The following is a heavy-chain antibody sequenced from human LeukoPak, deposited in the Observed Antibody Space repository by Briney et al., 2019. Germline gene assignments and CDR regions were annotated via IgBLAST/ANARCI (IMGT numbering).Heavy chain of an antibody. V-gene: IGHV4-61*01. J-gene: IGHJ3*02. CDR3: ARGYYGSGSYSKQDAFDI. CDR2: IYYSGST. D-gene: IGHD3-10*01. Sequence: PSETLSLTCTVSGYSISSGYYWGWIRQPPGKGLEWIGYIYYSGSTNYNPSLKSRVTISVDTSKNQFSLKLSSVTAADTAVYYCARGYYGSGSYSKQDAFDIWGQGTMVTVSS. CDR1: GYSISSGYY.